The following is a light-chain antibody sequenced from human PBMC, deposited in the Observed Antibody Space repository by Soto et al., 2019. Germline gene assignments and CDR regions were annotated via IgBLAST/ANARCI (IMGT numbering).Light chain of an antibody. J-gene: IGKJ5*01. V-gene: IGKV3-11*01. CDR1: QSVSSY. Sequence: EIVLTQSPATLSLSPGERATLSCTASQSVSSYLAGYQQQPGQAPTLLIYDASNRATGIPATFSGSGSGTDFTLTTNSLEPEDAAVYYCQQRSNWPSITFGQGTRLEIK. CDR2: DAS. CDR3: QQRSNWPSIT.